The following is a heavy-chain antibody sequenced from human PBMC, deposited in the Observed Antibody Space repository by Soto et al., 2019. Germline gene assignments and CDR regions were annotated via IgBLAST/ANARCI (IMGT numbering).Heavy chain of an antibody. CDR3: ATEGAKPTWNFDY. CDR2: VSPHAANT. CDR1: GFTFDSCG. D-gene: IGHD1-1*01. Sequence: PGESLSLSCVASGFTFDSCGMNWVRQAPGKGLEWVAGVSPHAANTYYADSVRGRFIISRDDSRKTVSLDMNSLRGEDSAVYYYATEGAKPTWNFDYWGQGTVVTVSS. V-gene: IGHV3-23*01. J-gene: IGHJ4*02.